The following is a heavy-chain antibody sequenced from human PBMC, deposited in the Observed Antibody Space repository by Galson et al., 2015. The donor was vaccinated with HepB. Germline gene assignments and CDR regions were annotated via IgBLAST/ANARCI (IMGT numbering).Heavy chain of an antibody. CDR2: IKSKTYGGTA. V-gene: IGHV3-15*07. D-gene: IGHD3-10*01. CDR3: TTATMIRGGVPYYFYKYGMDV. CDR1: GFSFSNAW. J-gene: IGHJ6*02. Sequence: SLRLSCAASGFSFSNAWMNWVRRVPGTGLEWVGHIKSKTYGGTADYAAPGKAKFTHPRDDSKNILYLNLESPNTEDTGIYYCTTATMIRGGVPYYFYKYGMDVWGQGTAVTVSS.